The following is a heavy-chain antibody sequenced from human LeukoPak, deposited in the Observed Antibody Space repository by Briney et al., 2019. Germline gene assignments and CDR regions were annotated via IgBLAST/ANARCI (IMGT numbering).Heavy chain of an antibody. D-gene: IGHD2-2*01. V-gene: IGHV1-69*04. CDR2: IIPILGIA. CDR1: GGTFSSYA. CDR3: ARDHGYCSSTSCYP. Sequence: SVKVSCKASGGTFSSYAISWVRQAPGQGLEWMGRIIPILGIANYAQKFQGRVTITADKSTSTAYMELSSLRSEGTAVYYCARDHGYCSSTSCYPWGQGTLGTVSS. J-gene: IGHJ5*02.